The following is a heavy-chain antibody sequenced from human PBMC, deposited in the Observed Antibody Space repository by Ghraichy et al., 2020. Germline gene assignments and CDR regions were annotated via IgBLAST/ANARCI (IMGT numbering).Heavy chain of an antibody. V-gene: IGHV3-21*01. Sequence: GGSLRLSCAASGFTFSRYTMNWVRQAPGKGLEWVASISSTGSYIYYGASVNGRFTVSRDNANNSLYLDMNRLIAEDRAVYFCAGQRTTVVTKHAYDIWGQGTMVTVSS. CDR3: AGQRTTVVTKHAYDI. CDR2: ISSTGSYI. CDR1: GFTFSRYT. J-gene: IGHJ3*02. D-gene: IGHD4-23*01.